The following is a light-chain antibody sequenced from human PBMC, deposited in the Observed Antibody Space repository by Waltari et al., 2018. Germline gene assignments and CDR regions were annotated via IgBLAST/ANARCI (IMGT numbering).Light chain of an antibody. V-gene: IGKV3D-15*01. J-gene: IGKJ1*01. CDR3: HQYNDFWT. Sequence: EIVMTQSPATLSLSPGETATLSCRASQSVGNDLAWYQQKAGQAPKLLVHGAYFSATGIPDRFSGSGSGTDFTLTISSLEAEDVAVYHCHQYNDFWTFGQGTKVEIK. CDR1: QSVGND. CDR2: GAY.